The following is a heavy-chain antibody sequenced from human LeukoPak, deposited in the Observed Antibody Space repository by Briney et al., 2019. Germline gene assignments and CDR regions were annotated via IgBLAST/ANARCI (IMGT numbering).Heavy chain of an antibody. D-gene: IGHD4-11*01. J-gene: IGHJ4*02. V-gene: IGHV3-23*01. CDR2: ISGSGGST. CDR1: GFTFRSYA. Sequence: QTGGSLRLSCAAAGFTFRSYAMSWVRQAPGKGLEWVSAISGSGGSTYYADSVKGRFTISRDNSKNTLYLQMNSLRAEDTAVYYCARERVGPTTAYYFDYWGQGTLVTVSS. CDR3: ARERVGPTTAYYFDY.